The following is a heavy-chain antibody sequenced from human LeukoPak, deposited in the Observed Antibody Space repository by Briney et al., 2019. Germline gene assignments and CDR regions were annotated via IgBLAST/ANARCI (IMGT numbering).Heavy chain of an antibody. Sequence: GGSLRLSCAASGFTFSSYGMHWVRQAPGKGLEWVAFIRYDGSNKYYADSVKGRFTISRDNSKNTLYLQMNRLRAEDTAVYYCARVYYGAFFDSWGQGILVTVSS. CDR1: GFTFSSYG. D-gene: IGHD4/OR15-4a*01. V-gene: IGHV3-30*02. CDR3: ARVYYGAFFDS. J-gene: IGHJ4*02. CDR2: IRYDGSNK.